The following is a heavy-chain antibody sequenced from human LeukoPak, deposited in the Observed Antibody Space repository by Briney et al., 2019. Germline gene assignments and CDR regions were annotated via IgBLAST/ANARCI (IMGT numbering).Heavy chain of an antibody. V-gene: IGHV3-73*01. CDR3: TRAVGALDY. D-gene: IGHD1-26*01. J-gene: IGHJ4*02. CDR2: IRSKANSYAT. CDR1: GFTFSGSV. Sequence: PGGSLRLSCAASGFTFSGSVMHWVRQASGKGLEWVGRIRSKANSYATAYAASVKGRFTISRDDSRNTAYLQMNSLKSEDTAVYYCTRAVGALDYWGQGTLVTVSS.